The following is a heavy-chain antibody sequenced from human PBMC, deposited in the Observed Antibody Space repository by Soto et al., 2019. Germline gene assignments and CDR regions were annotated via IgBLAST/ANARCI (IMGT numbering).Heavy chain of an antibody. Sequence: GGSLRLSCAASGFTFSSYAMSWVRQAPGKGLEWVSAISGSGGSTYYADSVKGRFTISRDNSKNTLYLQMNSLRAEDTAFYYCAKGGFLEWLSPAPWFDPWGQGTLVTVSS. V-gene: IGHV3-23*01. J-gene: IGHJ5*02. CDR1: GFTFSSYA. CDR2: ISGSGGST. D-gene: IGHD3-3*01. CDR3: AKGGFLEWLSPAPWFDP.